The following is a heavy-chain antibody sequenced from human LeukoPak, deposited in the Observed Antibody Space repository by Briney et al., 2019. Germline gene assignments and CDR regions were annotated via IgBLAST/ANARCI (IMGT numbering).Heavy chain of an antibody. J-gene: IGHJ4*02. V-gene: IGHV3-7*04. CDR2: IKQDGSEK. Sequence: GGSLRLSCAASGFSFSSYWMNWVRQAPGKGLEWVANIKQDGSEKYYVDSAKGRFTISRDNAKNLLYLQMNSLRAEDTAVYYCARGSGYYYYWGQGTLVTVSS. CDR1: GFSFSSYW. CDR3: ARGSGYYYY. D-gene: IGHD3-22*01.